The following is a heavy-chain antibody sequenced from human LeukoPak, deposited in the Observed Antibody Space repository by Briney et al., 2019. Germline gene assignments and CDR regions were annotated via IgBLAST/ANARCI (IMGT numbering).Heavy chain of an antibody. CDR3: ATSPATGNIYFDL. CDR2: LYSGGNT. CDR1: GFTVSSSY. J-gene: IGHJ2*01. D-gene: IGHD6-13*01. Sequence: GGPLRLSCAASGFTVSSSYMGWVRQAPGKGLEWVSVLYSGGNTYYADSVKGRFTISRDNSKNTLYLQMNSLRAEDTAVYYCATSPATGNIYFDLWGRGTLVTVSS. V-gene: IGHV3-66*01.